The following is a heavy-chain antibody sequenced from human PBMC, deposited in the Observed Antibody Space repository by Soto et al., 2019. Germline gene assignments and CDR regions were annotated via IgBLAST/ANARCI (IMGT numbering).Heavy chain of an antibody. CDR3: ARDFGYSYGKPYYYYGMDV. Sequence: GGSLRLSCAASGFTFSSYGMHWVRQAPGKGLEWVAVIWYDGSNKYYADSVKGRFTISRDNSKNTLYLQMNSLRAEDTAVYYCARDFGYSYGKPYYYYGMDVWGQGTTVTVSS. V-gene: IGHV3-33*01. J-gene: IGHJ6*02. CDR2: IWYDGSNK. CDR1: GFTFSSYG. D-gene: IGHD5-18*01.